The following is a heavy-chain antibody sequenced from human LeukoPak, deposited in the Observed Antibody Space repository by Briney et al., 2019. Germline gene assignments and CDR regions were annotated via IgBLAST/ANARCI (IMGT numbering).Heavy chain of an antibody. CDR3: ARGPDYYGSGSYPCLLPFDI. Sequence: PSETLSLTCAVSGYSISSGYYWGWIRQPPGKGLEWIGSIYHSGSTYYNPSLKSRVTISVDTSKNQFSLKLSSVTAADTAVYYCARGPDYYGSGSYPCLLPFDIWGQGTMVTVSS. D-gene: IGHD3-10*01. J-gene: IGHJ3*02. V-gene: IGHV4-38-2*01. CDR2: IYHSGST. CDR1: GYSISSGYY.